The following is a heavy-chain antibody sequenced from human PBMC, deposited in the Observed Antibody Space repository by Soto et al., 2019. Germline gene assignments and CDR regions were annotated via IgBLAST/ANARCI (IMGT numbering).Heavy chain of an antibody. J-gene: IGHJ4*02. D-gene: IGHD6-19*01. Sequence: ASVKVSCKASGYTFTSYYMHWVRQAPGQGLEWMGIINPSGGSTSYAQKFQGRVTMTRETSTSTVYMELSSLRSEDTAVYYCGSSPGDSSGWYYFDYWGQGTLVNVSS. CDR3: GSSPGDSSGWYYFDY. CDR2: INPSGGST. V-gene: IGHV1-46*03. CDR1: GYTFTSYY.